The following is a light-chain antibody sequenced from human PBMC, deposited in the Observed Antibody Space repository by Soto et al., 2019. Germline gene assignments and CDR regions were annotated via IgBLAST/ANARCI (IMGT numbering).Light chain of an antibody. CDR2: GAS. CDR1: QSVSDN. CDR3: QQSNNWPYT. V-gene: IGKV3-15*01. J-gene: IGKJ2*01. Sequence: EIVMMQSPATLSVSPGERVTLSCRASQSVSDNLAWYQQKPGQAPRLLIYGASTRATTTPARFSGSGSGTEFTLTISSLQSEDFAVYFCQQSNNWPYTFGQGTKLDIK.